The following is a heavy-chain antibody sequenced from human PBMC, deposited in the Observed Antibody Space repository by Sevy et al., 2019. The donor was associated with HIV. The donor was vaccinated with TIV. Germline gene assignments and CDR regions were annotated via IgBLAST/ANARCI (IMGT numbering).Heavy chain of an antibody. Sequence: GGSLRLSCAASGLRFSNYNMNWVRQAPGQGLEWVACISNSSSYIYYVDSVKGRFTISRDNAKNELYLQMNSLRAEDTAVYYCASEKEQLVLWPYYGMDVWGQGTTVTVSS. CDR2: ISNSSSYI. CDR1: GLRFSNYN. J-gene: IGHJ6*02. CDR3: ASEKEQLVLWPYYGMDV. V-gene: IGHV3-21*01. D-gene: IGHD6-13*01.